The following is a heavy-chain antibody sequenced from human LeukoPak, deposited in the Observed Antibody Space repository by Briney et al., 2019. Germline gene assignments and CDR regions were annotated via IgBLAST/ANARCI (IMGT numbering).Heavy chain of an antibody. Sequence: QPGGSLRLSCAASGFTFSSYSMNWVRQAPGKGLEWVSYISSSSSTIYYADSVKGRFTISRDNAKNSLYLQMNSLRAEDMAVYYCARQRGDYYYYYGMDVWGQGTTVTVSS. J-gene: IGHJ6*02. CDR1: GFTFSSYS. CDR2: ISSSSSTI. V-gene: IGHV3-48*01. CDR3: ARQRGDYYYYYGMDV.